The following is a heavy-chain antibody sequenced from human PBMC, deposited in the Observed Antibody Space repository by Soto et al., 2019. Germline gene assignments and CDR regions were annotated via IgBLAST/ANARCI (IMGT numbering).Heavy chain of an antibody. CDR1: GGSISSGTYY. V-gene: IGHV4-39*01. CDR2: IYYSGRT. Sequence: PSETLSLTCTVSGGSISSGTYYWAWIRQPPGKGLEWIGSIYYSGRTYYNPSLKSRVTIAVDTSKNQFSLNLSSATAADTAVYFRARHRRETGTSAQPLDYWGQGTLVTVSS. D-gene: IGHD1-1*01. CDR3: ARHRRETGTSAQPLDY. J-gene: IGHJ4*02.